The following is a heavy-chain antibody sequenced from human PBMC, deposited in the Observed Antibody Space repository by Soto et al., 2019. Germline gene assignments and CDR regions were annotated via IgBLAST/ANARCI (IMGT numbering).Heavy chain of an antibody. Sequence: EVQLVESGGGLVKPGGSLRLSCAASGFTFSSYSMNWVRQAPGKGLEWVSSISSSSSYIYYADSVKGRFTISRDNAKNSRYLQMNSLRAEDTAVYYCAREAGRGYYYYYMDVWGKGTTVTVSS. CDR3: AREAGRGYYYYYMDV. CDR2: ISSSSSYI. J-gene: IGHJ6*03. V-gene: IGHV3-21*01. CDR1: GFTFSSYS.